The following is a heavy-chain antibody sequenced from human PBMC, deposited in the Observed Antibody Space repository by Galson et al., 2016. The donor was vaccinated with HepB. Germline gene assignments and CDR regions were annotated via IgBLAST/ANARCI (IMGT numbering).Heavy chain of an antibody. D-gene: IGHD1-1*01. CDR3: ARVKDEYNSDWNVDDY. Sequence: SLRLSCAVSGFTFRSFSMQWVRQAPGKGLEWVAIISYDGSHKYYSDSVKGRFAISRDNSKNTLYLQMSSLRAEDTAVYYCARVKDEYNSDWNVDDYWGQGILVTVSS. J-gene: IGHJ4*02. CDR1: GFTFRSFS. V-gene: IGHV3-30*09. CDR2: ISYDGSHK.